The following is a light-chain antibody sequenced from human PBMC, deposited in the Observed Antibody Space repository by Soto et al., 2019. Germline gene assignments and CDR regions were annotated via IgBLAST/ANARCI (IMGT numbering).Light chain of an antibody. J-gene: IGKJ1*01. CDR3: HQYNSWPPGT. CDR1: QSISRS. Sequence: ESVLTQSPVTLSLSPGERATLSCRASQSISRSLAWYQQKPGQAPRLLIYDASTRATGIPARFSGSGSGTEFTLTISSLQSEDFALYYCHQYNSWPPGTFGQGTKV. CDR2: DAS. V-gene: IGKV3-15*01.